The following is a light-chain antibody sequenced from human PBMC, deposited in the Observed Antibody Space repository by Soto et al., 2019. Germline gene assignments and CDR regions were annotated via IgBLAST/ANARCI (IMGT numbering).Light chain of an antibody. J-gene: IGLJ1*01. CDR2: DVS. CDR3: SSYTSSSTLLDV. CDR1: SSDVGGYNY. Sequence: QSALTQPASVSGSPGQSITISCTGTSSDVGGYNYVSWYQQHPGKAPKLMIYDVSNRPSGVSNRFSGSKSGSTASLTISGLQAEDEADYYCSSYTSSSTLLDVFGTGTKLTVL. V-gene: IGLV2-14*01.